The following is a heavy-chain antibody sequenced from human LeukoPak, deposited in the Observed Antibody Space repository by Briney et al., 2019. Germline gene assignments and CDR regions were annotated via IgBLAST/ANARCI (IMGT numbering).Heavy chain of an antibody. CDR3: TTSPAAGIDY. Sequence: GSLRLSCAASGFTFSSYEMNWVRQAPGKGLEWVGRIKSKTHGGTTDYAAPVKGRFTVSRDDSQNTLYLQMNSLNTEDTAVYYCTTSPAAGIDYWGQGTLVTVSS. CDR2: IKSKTHGGTT. D-gene: IGHD6-13*01. CDR1: GFTFSSYE. V-gene: IGHV3-15*01. J-gene: IGHJ4*02.